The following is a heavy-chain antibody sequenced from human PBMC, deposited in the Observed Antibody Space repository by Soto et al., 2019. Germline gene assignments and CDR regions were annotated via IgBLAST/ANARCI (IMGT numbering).Heavy chain of an antibody. CDR2: IKSKTDGGTT. CDR1: GFTFSNAW. J-gene: IGHJ3*02. D-gene: IGHD2-2*01. V-gene: IGHV3-15*07. CDR3: TTDSEVVPAAADAFDI. Sequence: GGSLRLSCAASGFTFSNAWMNWVRQAPGKGLEWVGRIKSKTDGGTTDYAAPVKGRFTISRDDSKNTLYLQMNSLKTEDTAVYYCTTDSEVVPAAADAFDIWGQGTMVTVSS.